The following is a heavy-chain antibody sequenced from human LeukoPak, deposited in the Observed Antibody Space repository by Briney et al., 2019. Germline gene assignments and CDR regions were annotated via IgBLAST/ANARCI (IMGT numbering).Heavy chain of an antibody. J-gene: IGHJ4*02. Sequence: PSETLSLTCTVSGGSICSYYWRWIRQPPGKGLEWIGYMYYSGSTKYNPSLKSRVTISVDTSKNQISLKLSSVTAADTAVYYCARQSQQLVPFDYWGQGTLVSVSS. D-gene: IGHD6-6*01. V-gene: IGHV4-59*08. CDR1: GGSICSYY. CDR3: ARQSQQLVPFDY. CDR2: MYYSGST.